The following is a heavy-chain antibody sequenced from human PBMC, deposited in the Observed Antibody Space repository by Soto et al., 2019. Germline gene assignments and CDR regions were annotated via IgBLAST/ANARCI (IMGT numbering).Heavy chain of an antibody. CDR2: INAGNGNT. V-gene: IGHV1-3*01. D-gene: IGHD4-17*01. J-gene: IGHJ4*02. Sequence: ASVKVSCKASGYTFTSYAMHWVRQAPGQRLEWMGWINAGNGNTKYSQKFQGRVTITRDTSASTAYMELSSLRSEDTAVYYCARDLGYSDFDVHYWGQGTLVTVYS. CDR1: GYTFTSYA. CDR3: ARDLGYSDFDVHY.